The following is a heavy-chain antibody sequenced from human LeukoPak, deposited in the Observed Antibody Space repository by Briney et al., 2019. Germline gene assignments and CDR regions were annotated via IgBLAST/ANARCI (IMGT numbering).Heavy chain of an antibody. D-gene: IGHD3-3*01. CDR3: TRVAIFGVVTPYMDV. Sequence: ASVKVSCKASGYSFTTYGMNWVPQAPGQGLEWMGWFNTYTGNPTYAQGFTGRFVFSMDTSASTAYLQISSLKAEDMAMYYCTRVAIFGVVTPYMDVWGKGTTVTVSS. CDR1: GYSFTTYG. V-gene: IGHV7-81*01. J-gene: IGHJ6*03. CDR2: FNTYTGNP.